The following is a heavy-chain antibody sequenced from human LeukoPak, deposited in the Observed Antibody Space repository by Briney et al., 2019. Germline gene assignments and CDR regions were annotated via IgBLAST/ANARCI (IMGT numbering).Heavy chain of an antibody. V-gene: IGHV1-2*02. J-gene: IGHJ4*02. CDR1: GYTFSDHY. CDR2: INPNSGGT. D-gene: IGHD6-19*01. Sequence: ASVKVSCKTSGYTFSDHYIHWVRQAPGQGLEWMGWINPNSGGTNYAQKFQGRVTMTRDTSISTAYMELSRLRSDDTAVYYCASMGWLSGDYFDYWGQGTLSPSPQ. CDR3: ASMGWLSGDYFDY.